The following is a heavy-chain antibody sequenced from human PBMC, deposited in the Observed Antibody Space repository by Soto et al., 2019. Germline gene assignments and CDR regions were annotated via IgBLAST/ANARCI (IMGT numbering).Heavy chain of an antibody. D-gene: IGHD1-26*01. CDR2: IYYSGSI. CDR1: GECISSYY. V-gene: IGHV4-59*01. J-gene: IGHJ5*02. CDR3: ARCLFSYGARFDP. Sequence: PSQTLSLTCPVWGECISSYYWSWIRQPPGKGLEWIGYIYYSGSINYNPSLKSRVTISVDTSKNQFSLKLSSVTAADTAVYYCARCLFSYGARFDPWGQGTLVTVSS.